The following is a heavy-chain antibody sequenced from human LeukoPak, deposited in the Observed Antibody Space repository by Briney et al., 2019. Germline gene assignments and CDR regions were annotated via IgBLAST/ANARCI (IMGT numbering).Heavy chain of an antibody. J-gene: IGHJ4*02. CDR1: GYTFTSYG. CDR2: ISAYNGNT. V-gene: IGHV1-18*01. Sequence: ASVKVSCKASGYTFTSYGISWVRQAPGQGLEWMGWISAYNGNTNYAQKLQGRVTMTTDTSTSTAYMELRSLRSEDTAVYYCARALPSSSWYSPSFDYWGQGTLVTVSS. CDR3: ARALPSSSWYSPSFDY. D-gene: IGHD6-13*01.